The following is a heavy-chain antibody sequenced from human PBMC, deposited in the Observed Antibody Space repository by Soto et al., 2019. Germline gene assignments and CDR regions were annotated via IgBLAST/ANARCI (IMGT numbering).Heavy chain of an antibody. CDR2: IYPGDHET. J-gene: IGHJ4*02. CDR1: GYTFSNFW. CDR3: ARSPGSSPYFDY. D-gene: IGHD6-13*01. Sequence: GESLKISCQCSGYTFSNFWIGWVRQLPGKGLEWMGIIYPGDHETRYSPSFHGKVTISADKSINTAYLQWNSLEASDTAFYFCARSPGSSPYFDYWGQGAMVTVSS. V-gene: IGHV5-51*01.